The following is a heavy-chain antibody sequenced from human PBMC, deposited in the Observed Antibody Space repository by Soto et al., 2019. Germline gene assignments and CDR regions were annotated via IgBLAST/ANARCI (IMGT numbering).Heavy chain of an antibody. D-gene: IGHD4-17*01. J-gene: IGHJ1*01. CDR2: IIPILGIA. V-gene: IGHV1-69*08. CDR3: ARDGGPTTVVTYTWGYFQH. CDR1: GGTFSSYT. Sequence: QVQLVQSGAEVKKPGSSVKVSCKASGGTFSSYTISWVRQAPGQGLEWMGRIIPILGIANYAQKFQGRVTITEDKSTSTAYMELSSLRSEDTAVYYCARDGGPTTVVTYTWGYFQHWGQGTLVTVSS.